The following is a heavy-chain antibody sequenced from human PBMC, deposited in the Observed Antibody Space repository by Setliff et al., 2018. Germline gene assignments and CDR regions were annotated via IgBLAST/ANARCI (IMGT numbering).Heavy chain of an antibody. CDR2: ISTDGSSI. V-gene: IGHV3-74*03. D-gene: IGHD4-17*01. CDR1: GFTFSTYW. CDR3: SRDLQGSGDYVVDY. Sequence: GGSLRLSCVTSGFTFSTYWMHWVRQAPGQGLVWVARISTDGSSITYADSVRGRFTISRDNAENSLTLQMNSLRVEYTAVYYCSRDLQGSGDYVVDYWGQGTLVTVSS. J-gene: IGHJ4*02.